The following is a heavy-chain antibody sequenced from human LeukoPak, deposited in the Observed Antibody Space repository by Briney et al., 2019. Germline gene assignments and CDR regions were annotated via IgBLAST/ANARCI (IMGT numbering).Heavy chain of an antibody. CDR1: GYTFTVYY. CDR2: INPNSGGT. V-gene: IGHV1-2*02. Sequence: ASVTVSFKASGYTFTVYYMHWVRQAPGQGLEWVGWINPNSGGTNYAQKFQGRVTMTRDTSISTAYMELSRLRSDDTAVYYCARGNLPVVTRFSYWGQGTLVTVSS. J-gene: IGHJ4*02. CDR3: ARGNLPVVTRFSY. D-gene: IGHD4-23*01.